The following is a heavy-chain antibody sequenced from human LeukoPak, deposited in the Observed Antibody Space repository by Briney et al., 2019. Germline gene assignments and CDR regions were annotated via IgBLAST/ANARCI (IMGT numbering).Heavy chain of an antibody. Sequence: TPSQTLSLTCTVSGGSISGGGHYWSWIRQHPGKGLEWIGYIYSRGSTNYNPSLKSRVIISLDTSKNQFSLKLNSVTAADTAVYYCARGSAMVRGVPGRWGQGTLVTVSS. CDR1: GGSISGGGHY. V-gene: IGHV4-31*03. CDR3: ARGSAMVRGVPGR. J-gene: IGHJ4*02. CDR2: IYSRGST. D-gene: IGHD3-10*01.